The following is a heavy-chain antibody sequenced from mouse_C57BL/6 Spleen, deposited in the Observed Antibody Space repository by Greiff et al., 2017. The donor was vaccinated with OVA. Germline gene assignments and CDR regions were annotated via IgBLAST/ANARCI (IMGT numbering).Heavy chain of an antibody. V-gene: IGHV1-53*01. CDR1: GYTFTSYW. Sequence: QVQLQQPGTELVKPGASVKLSCKASGYTFTSYWMHWVKQRPGQGLEWIGNINPSNGGTNYNEKFKSKAPLTVDKSSSTAYMQLSSLTSEDSAVYYCARNPYYDYDWYFDVWGTGTTVTVSS. J-gene: IGHJ1*03. D-gene: IGHD2-4*01. CDR2: INPSNGGT. CDR3: ARNPYYDYDWYFDV.